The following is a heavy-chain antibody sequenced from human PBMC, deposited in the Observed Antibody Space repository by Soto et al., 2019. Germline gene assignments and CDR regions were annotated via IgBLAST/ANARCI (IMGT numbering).Heavy chain of an antibody. Sequence: ASVKVSCKASGGTFSSYAISWVRQAPGQGLEWMGGIIPIFGTANYAQKFQGRVTITADKSTSTAYMELSSLRSEDTAVYYCARDHHYCSGGSCYLGTIYYYYYYGMDVWGQGTTVTVS. CDR2: IIPIFGTA. CDR3: ARDHHYCSGGSCYLGTIYYYYYYGMDV. J-gene: IGHJ6*02. V-gene: IGHV1-69*06. CDR1: GGTFSSYA. D-gene: IGHD2-15*01.